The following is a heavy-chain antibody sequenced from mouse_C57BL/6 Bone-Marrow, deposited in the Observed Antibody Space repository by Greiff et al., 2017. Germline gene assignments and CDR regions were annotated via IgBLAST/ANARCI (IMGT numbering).Heavy chain of an antibody. J-gene: IGHJ4*01. CDR3: ARYLEKRGYYYAMDY. Sequence: VQLQQSGPELVRPGASVKISCKASGYTFTDYDMHWVKQSHGKSLEWIGVISTYYGDASYNQKFKDKATMTVDKSSSTAYMELARLTSEDSAVYSGARYLEKRGYYYAMDYWGQGTSVTVSS. V-gene: IGHV1-67*01. CDR2: ISTYYGDA. CDR1: GYTFTDYD. D-gene: IGHD5-1*01.